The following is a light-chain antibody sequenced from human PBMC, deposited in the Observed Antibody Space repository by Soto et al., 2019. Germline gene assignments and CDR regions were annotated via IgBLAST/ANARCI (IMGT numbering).Light chain of an antibody. CDR2: DVS. Sequence: QSVLTQPASVSGSPGQSITISCPGTSNDIGGHNYVSWYQHHPGQAPKLMIFDVSNRPSGVSNRFSGSKSGNTASLTISGLQAEDEADYYCSSSYTSTIPIYVFGTGTKVTVL. CDR3: SSYTSTIPIYV. CDR1: SNDIGGHNY. J-gene: IGLJ1*01. V-gene: IGLV2-14*03.